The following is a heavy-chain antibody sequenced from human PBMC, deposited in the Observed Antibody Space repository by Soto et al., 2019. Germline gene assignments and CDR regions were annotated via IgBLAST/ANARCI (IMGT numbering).Heavy chain of an antibody. V-gene: IGHV3-33*01. CDR1: GFTFSSYG. D-gene: IGHD6-13*01. Sequence: QVQLVESGGGVVQPGRSLRLSCAASGFTFSSYGMHWVRQAPGKGLEWVAVIWYDGSNKYYADSVKGRFTISRDNSKNTLYLQMNSLRAEDTAVYYCARDETGSSSWYGWFDYWGQGTLVTVSS. CDR3: ARDETGSSSWYGWFDY. CDR2: IWYDGSNK. J-gene: IGHJ4*02.